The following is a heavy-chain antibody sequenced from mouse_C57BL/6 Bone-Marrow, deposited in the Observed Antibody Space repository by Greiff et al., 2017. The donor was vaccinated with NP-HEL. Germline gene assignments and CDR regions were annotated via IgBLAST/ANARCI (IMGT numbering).Heavy chain of an antibody. J-gene: IGHJ1*03. D-gene: IGHD1-1*01. Sequence: EVQLQQSGPELVKPGASVKISCKASGYSFTDYNMNWVKQSNGKSLEWIGVINPNYGTTSYNQKFKGKATLTVDQSSSTDYMQLNSLTSEDSAVYYCAEGYYYGSSYDWYFDVWGTGTTVTVSS. CDR1: GYSFTDYN. CDR3: AEGYYYGSSYDWYFDV. V-gene: IGHV1-39*01. CDR2: INPNYGTT.